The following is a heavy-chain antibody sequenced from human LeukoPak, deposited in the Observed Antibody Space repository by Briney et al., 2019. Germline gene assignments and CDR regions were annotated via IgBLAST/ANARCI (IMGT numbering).Heavy chain of an antibody. D-gene: IGHD6-19*01. J-gene: IGHJ5*02. CDR3: ATDSSRRSRFDP. CDR1: GFTFSSYA. CDR2: ISYDGSNK. V-gene: IGHV3-30-3*01. Sequence: GGSLRLSCATSGFTFSSYAMHWVRQAPGKGLEWVAVISYDGSNKYYADSVKGRFTISRDNSKNTLYLQMNSLRAEDTAVYYCATDSSRRSRFDPWGQGTLVTVPS.